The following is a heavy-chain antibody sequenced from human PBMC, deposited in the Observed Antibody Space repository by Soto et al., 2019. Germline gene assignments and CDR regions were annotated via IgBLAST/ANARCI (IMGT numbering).Heavy chain of an antibody. CDR3: AAGFEVAGTFDY. Sequence: SVKVSCKASGFTFTSAAVQWVRQARGQRLEWIGWIVVGSGNTNYAQKFQERVTITRDMSTSTAYMELSSLRSEDTAVYYCAAGFEVAGTFDYWGQGTLVTVSS. CDR1: GFTFTSAA. D-gene: IGHD6-19*01. J-gene: IGHJ4*02. V-gene: IGHV1-58*01. CDR2: IVVGSGNT.